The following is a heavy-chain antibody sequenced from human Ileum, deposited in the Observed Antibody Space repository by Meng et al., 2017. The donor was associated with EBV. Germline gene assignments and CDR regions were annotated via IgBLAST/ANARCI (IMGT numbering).Heavy chain of an antibody. CDR2: IIHGGSP. Sequence: GQLQQWGARLLKPSRTLSLTCAVNGGSLSGAYWNWIRQPPGKGLEWIREIIHGGSPSYNPSLKSRVTISIDTSKNQLSLMLSSVTAADTAVYYCARRPTGIDYWGQGTLVTVSS. V-gene: IGHV4-34*12. J-gene: IGHJ4*02. CDR1: GGSLSGAY. D-gene: IGHD2-8*02. CDR3: ARRPTGIDY.